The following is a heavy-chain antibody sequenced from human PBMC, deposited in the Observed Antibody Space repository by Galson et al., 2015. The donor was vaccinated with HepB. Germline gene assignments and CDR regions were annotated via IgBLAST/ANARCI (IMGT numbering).Heavy chain of an antibody. CDR1: GFTFSSYS. CDR2: ISSSSSTI. CDR3: ARDYYYGMDV. J-gene: IGHJ6*02. Sequence: SLRLSCAASGFTFSSYSMNWVRQAPGKGLEWVSYISSSSSTIYYADSVKGRFTISRDNAKNSLYLQMNSLRAEDTAVYYCARDYYYGMDVWGQGTTVTVSS. V-gene: IGHV3-48*04.